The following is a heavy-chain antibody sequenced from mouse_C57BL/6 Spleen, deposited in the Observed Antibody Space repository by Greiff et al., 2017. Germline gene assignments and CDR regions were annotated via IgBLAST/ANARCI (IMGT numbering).Heavy chain of an antibody. CDR2: IDPSDSET. J-gene: IGHJ1*03. Sequence: QVQLQQPGAELVRPGSSVKLSCKASGYTFTSYWMHWVKQRPIQGLEWIGNIDPSDSETPSNQKFKDKATLTVDNSSSTAYLQLSSLTSEDSAVYYCAREDYGYDGGSYWYFDVWGTGTTVTVSS. V-gene: IGHV1-52*01. CDR1: GYTFTSYW. D-gene: IGHD2-2*01. CDR3: AREDYGYDGGSYWYFDV.